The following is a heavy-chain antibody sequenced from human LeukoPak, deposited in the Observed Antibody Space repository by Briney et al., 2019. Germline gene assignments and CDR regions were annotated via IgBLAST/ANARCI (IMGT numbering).Heavy chain of an antibody. Sequence: ASVKVSCKASGYTFTNYGVSWVRQAPGQGLEWMGWISAYNGNPSYTQKFQGRVTMTTDTSTSTTYMELRGLRSDDTAVYYCATYTEGYCTSANCYAGFDYWGQGTLVTVSS. D-gene: IGHD2-2*01. CDR1: GYTFTNYG. V-gene: IGHV1-18*01. CDR2: ISAYNGNP. J-gene: IGHJ4*02. CDR3: ATYTEGYCTSANCYAGFDY.